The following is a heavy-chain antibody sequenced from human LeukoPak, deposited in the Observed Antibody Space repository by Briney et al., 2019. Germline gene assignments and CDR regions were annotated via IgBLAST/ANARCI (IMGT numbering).Heavy chain of an antibody. D-gene: IGHD7-27*01. Sequence: GGSLRLSCAASGFSLSDYWMNWVRQAPGKGLEWVANINLRGGASLYVDSVRGRFTISRDNAKNPLYLQMSSLKVEDTAVYYCAAWGLYNFWGQGTLVTVSS. CDR1: GFSLSDYW. CDR2: INLRGGAS. CDR3: AAWGLYNF. J-gene: IGHJ4*02. V-gene: IGHV3-7*01.